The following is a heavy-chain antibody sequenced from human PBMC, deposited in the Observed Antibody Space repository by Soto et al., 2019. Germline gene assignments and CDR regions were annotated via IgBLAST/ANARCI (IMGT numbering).Heavy chain of an antibody. V-gene: IGHV4-38-2*01. D-gene: IGHD6-19*01. CDR2: IYHSGNT. CDR3: ARARIVVAGTSVDS. CDR1: DYSISRGYY. Sequence: QVHLEESGPGLVKPSETLSLTCVVSDYSISRGYYWGWFRQPPGKGLEWIGSIYHSGNTYYNPSLTSRVTMSIDTSKNHFSLNLTSVTAADTAVYYCARARIVVAGTSVDSWAQGTLVTVSS. J-gene: IGHJ4*02.